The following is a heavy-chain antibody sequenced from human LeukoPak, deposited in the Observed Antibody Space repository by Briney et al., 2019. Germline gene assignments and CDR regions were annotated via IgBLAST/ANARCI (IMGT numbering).Heavy chain of an antibody. CDR2: IIPILGIA. J-gene: IGHJ3*02. Sequence: GSSVKVSCKASGGTFSSYTISWVRQAPGQGLEWMGRIIPILGIANYAQKFQGRVTITADKSTSTAYMELSSLRSEDTAVYYCARDRGWDIVVVPAAIWDDAFDIWGQGTMVTVSS. V-gene: IGHV1-69*04. D-gene: IGHD2-2*02. CDR3: ARDRGWDIVVVPAAIWDDAFDI. CDR1: GGTFSSYT.